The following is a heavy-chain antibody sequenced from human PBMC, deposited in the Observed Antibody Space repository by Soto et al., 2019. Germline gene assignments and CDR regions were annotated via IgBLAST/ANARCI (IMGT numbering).Heavy chain of an antibody. J-gene: IGHJ4*02. CDR1: GYTFTSYY. Sequence: ASVKVSCKASGYTFTSYYMHWVRQAPGQGLEWMGIINPSGGSTSYAQKFQGRVTMTRDTSTSTVYMELSSVRSEDTAVYYCVRLLDGANFAFWGQGTLVTLSS. CDR3: VRLLDGANFAF. CDR2: INPSGGST. V-gene: IGHV1-46*01. D-gene: IGHD1-26*01.